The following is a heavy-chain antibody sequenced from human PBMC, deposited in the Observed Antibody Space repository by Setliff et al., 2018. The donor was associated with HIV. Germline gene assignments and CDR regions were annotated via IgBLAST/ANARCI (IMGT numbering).Heavy chain of an antibody. V-gene: IGHV4-61*01. D-gene: IGHD2-2*01. J-gene: IGHJ2*01. CDR2: IYYSGIT. CDR3: ARGPAEWQIVVVPAVHWYFDL. Sequence: KTSETLSLTCTVSGGSVGSGSYYWSWIRQSPGKGLEWIGYIYYSGITTYNPSLKSRVTISIDMSKNQFSLRLNSVTAAATAVYYCARGPAEWQIVVVPAVHWYFDLWGRGTLVTVSS. CDR1: GGSVGSGSYY.